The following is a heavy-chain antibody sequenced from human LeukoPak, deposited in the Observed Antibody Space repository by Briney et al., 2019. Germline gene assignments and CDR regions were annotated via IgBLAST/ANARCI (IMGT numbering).Heavy chain of an antibody. D-gene: IGHD6-13*01. Sequence: GGSLRLSCAASGFTFGDYAMSWVRQGPGKGLEWVSTISGSGGSTYYADSVKGRFTISRDNSKNTLFLQMNSLRADDTAVYFCAKDQKSIAATGYDYWGQGTLVTVSS. CDR1: GFTFGDYA. CDR3: AKDQKSIAATGYDY. V-gene: IGHV3-23*01. J-gene: IGHJ4*02. CDR2: ISGSGGST.